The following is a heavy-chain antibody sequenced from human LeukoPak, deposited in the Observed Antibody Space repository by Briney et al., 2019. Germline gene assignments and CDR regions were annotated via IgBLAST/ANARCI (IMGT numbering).Heavy chain of an antibody. V-gene: IGHV4-34*01. Sequence: PSETLSLTCAVYGGSFSGYYWSWIRQPPGKGLEWIGEINHSGSTNYNPSLKSRVTISVDTSKNQFSLKLGSVTAADTAVYYCARGRGWLQSGNDYWGQGTLVTVSS. J-gene: IGHJ4*02. CDR3: ARGRGWLQSGNDY. D-gene: IGHD5-24*01. CDR2: INHSGST. CDR1: GGSFSGYY.